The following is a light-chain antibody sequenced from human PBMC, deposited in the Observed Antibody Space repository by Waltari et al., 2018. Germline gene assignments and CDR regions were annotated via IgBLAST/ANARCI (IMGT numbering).Light chain of an antibody. CDR1: TSNIERKT. CDR3: AAWDDTLNGPL. Sequence: QSVVSQPPSASGTPGQRVTISCSGSTSNIERKTVHWYQQLPGTAPKIIMYNNDQRPSGVPDRFSGSKSGSSASLAISGLQSEDEADYFCAAWDDTLNGPLFGGGTKLTVL. V-gene: IGLV1-44*01. J-gene: IGLJ3*02. CDR2: NND.